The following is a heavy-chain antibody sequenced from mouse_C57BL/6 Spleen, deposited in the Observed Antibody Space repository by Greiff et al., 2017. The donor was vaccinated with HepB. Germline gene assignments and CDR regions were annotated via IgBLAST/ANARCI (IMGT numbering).Heavy chain of an antibody. CDR3: ARKGSSGYFYWYFDV. J-gene: IGHJ1*03. V-gene: IGHV1-52*01. Sequence: VQLQQPGAELVRPGSSVKLSCKASGYTFTSYWMHWVKQRPIQGLEWIGNIDPSDSETHYNQKFKDKATLTVDKSSSTAYMQLSSLTSEDSAVYYCARKGSSGYFYWYFDVWGTGTTVTVSS. CDR2: IDPSDSET. D-gene: IGHD3-2*02. CDR1: GYTFTSYW.